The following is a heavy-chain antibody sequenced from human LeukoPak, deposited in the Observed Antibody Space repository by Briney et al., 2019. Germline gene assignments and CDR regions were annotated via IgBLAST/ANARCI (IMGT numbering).Heavy chain of an antibody. CDR1: GFTFSSYA. CDR3: AKQGYYYDYYFDY. J-gene: IGHJ4*02. CDR2: ISGSGGST. D-gene: IGHD3-22*01. V-gene: IGHV3-23*01. Sequence: GGSLRLSCAASGFTFSSYAMSWVRQAPGKGLEWVSAISGSGGSTYYADSVRGRFTISRDNSKNTLYLQMNSLRAEDTAVYYCAKQGYYYDYYFDYWGQGTLVTVSS.